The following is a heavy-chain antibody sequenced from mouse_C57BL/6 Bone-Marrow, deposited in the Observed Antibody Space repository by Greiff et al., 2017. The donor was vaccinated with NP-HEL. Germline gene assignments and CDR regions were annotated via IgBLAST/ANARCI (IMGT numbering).Heavy chain of an antibody. CDR3: AGGGWYCDV. Sequence: VQLQQSVAGLVRPGASVKFSCTASGFNITNTYMHCVKQRPAQGLEWIGRIDPANGNTNYTPTFQGKTTITADTSSNTAYRQLSRLTSEDTAIDYGAGGGWYCDVWGRGHTVTVSA. CDR1: GFNITNTY. J-gene: IGHJ1*03. D-gene: IGHD1-1*02. V-gene: IGHV14-3*01. CDR2: IDPANGNT.